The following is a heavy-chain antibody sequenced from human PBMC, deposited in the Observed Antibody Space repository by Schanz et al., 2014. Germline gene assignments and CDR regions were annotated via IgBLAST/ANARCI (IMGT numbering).Heavy chain of an antibody. CDR3: ARGGAGSVLFFFDY. CDR1: GFTFSNYA. V-gene: IGHV3-7*04. CDR2: INQDGSEE. J-gene: IGHJ4*02. Sequence: EVQLVESGGDLVQPGGSLSLSCAASGFTFSNYAMSWVRQAPGKGLEWLANINQDGSEEYYVDSLNGRLTISRDNARNSLYLQMNSLRAEDTAVYFCARGGAGSVLFFFDYWGQGTLVTVSS. D-gene: IGHD3-10*01.